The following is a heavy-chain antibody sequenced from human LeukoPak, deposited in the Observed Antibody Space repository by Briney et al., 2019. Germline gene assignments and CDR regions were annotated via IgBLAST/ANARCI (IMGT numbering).Heavy chain of an antibody. CDR1: GYTFTSYG. V-gene: IGHV1-18*01. CDR3: ARVGPGRGAYYYYGMDV. Sequence: GASVKVSCKASGYTFTSYGISWVRQAPGQGLEWMGWISAYNGNTNYAQKLQGRVTMTTDTSTSTAYMELRSLRSDDTAVYYCARVGPGRGAYYYYGMDVWGQGTTVTVSS. J-gene: IGHJ6*02. CDR2: ISAYNGNT.